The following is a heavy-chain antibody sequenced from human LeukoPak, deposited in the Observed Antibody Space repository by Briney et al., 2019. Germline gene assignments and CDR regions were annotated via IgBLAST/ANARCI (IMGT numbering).Heavy chain of an antibody. CDR2: ISSSGSTI. V-gene: IGHV3-48*03. D-gene: IGHD6-13*01. J-gene: IGHJ5*02. CDR1: GFTFSSYE. CDR3: ARVRRIIAAVGTGTRRENWFDP. Sequence: GSLRLSCAASGFTFSSYEMNWVRQAPGKGLEWVSYISSSGSTIYYADSVKGRFTISRGNAKNSLYLQMNSLRAEDTAVYYCARVRRIIAAVGTGTRRENWFDPWGQGTLVTASS.